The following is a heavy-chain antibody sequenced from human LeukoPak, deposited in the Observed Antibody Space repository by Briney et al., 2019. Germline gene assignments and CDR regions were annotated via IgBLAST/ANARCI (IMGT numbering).Heavy chain of an antibody. CDR3: ASNSGYEKGY. CDR1: GFTFRIYN. D-gene: IGHD5-12*01. CDR2: ITYDGSEK. V-gene: IGHV3-30*03. Sequence: GGSLRLSCAASGFTFRIYNMHWVRQAPGKGLEWVAVITYDGSEKYYAESVKGRFTISRDNSKDTLYLQMNSLRAEDTAVYYCASNSGYEKGYWGQGTLVTVSS. J-gene: IGHJ4*02.